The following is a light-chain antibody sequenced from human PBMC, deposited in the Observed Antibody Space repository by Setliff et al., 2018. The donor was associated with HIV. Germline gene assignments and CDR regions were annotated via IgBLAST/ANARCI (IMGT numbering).Light chain of an antibody. CDR1: QSVSRNF. CDR3: QQYGSAPLT. CDR2: GAS. Sequence: GTLSLSPGERATLSCRASQSVSRNFLAWHQQKPGQAPRLLVYGASARATGIPDRFSGSGSGTDFTLTISRLEPEDFAVYYCQQYGSAPLTFGGGTKV. J-gene: IGKJ4*01. V-gene: IGKV3-20*01.